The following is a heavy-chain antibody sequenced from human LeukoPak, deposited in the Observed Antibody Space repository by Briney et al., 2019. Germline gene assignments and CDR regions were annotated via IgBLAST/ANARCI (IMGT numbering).Heavy chain of an antibody. D-gene: IGHD3-3*01. Sequence: AGGSLRLSCAASGFTFSNVWMNWVRQAPGKGLEWVGRIKSKTDGGTIEYAAPVNGRFTISRDDSEYTMYLQMSNLKTDDTGVYFCSTTYYDFWSGATSDDYWGQGTLVAVSS. CDR1: GFTFSNVW. J-gene: IGHJ4*02. CDR2: IKSKTDGGTI. V-gene: IGHV3-15*01. CDR3: STTYYDFWSGATSDDY.